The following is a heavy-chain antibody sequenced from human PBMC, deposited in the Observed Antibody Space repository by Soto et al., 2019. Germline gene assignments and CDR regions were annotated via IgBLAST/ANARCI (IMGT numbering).Heavy chain of an antibody. Sequence: GGSLRLSCAASGFTVSSNYMSWVRQAPGKGLEWVSVIYSGGSTYYVDSVRGRFTISRDNAKNSLYLQMNSLRAEDTAVYYCAGLDTSMVKTPVYWGQGTLVTVSS. CDR2: IYSGGST. CDR3: AGLDTSMVKTPVY. D-gene: IGHD5-18*01. V-gene: IGHV3-53*01. J-gene: IGHJ4*02. CDR1: GFTVSSNY.